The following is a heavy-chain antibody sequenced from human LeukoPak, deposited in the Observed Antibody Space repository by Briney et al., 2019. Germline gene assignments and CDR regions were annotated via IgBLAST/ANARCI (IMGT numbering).Heavy chain of an antibody. CDR1: GFTFSSYA. D-gene: IGHD3-22*01. V-gene: IGHV3-23*01. CDR2: ISGSGGST. Sequence: PGGSLRLSCAASGFTFSSYAMSRVRQAPGKGLEWVSAISGSGGSTYYADSVKGRFTISRDNSKNTLYLQMNSLRAEDTAVYYCAKGDMIVVVYNWFDPWGQGTLVTVSS. J-gene: IGHJ5*02. CDR3: AKGDMIVVVYNWFDP.